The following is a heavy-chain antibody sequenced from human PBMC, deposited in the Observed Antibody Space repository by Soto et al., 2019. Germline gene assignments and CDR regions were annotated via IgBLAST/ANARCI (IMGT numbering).Heavy chain of an antibody. CDR3: ARVTYYDFWSGYPRDYFDY. V-gene: IGHV4-30-4*01. J-gene: IGHJ4*02. CDR1: GGSISSGDYY. Sequence: TLSLTSTVSGGSISSGDYYWSWIRQPPGTGLEWIGYIYYSGITYYKPSLKSRVTISVDTSKNQFSLKLSSVTAADTAVYYCARVTYYDFWSGYPRDYFDYWGQGTLVTVSS. CDR2: IYYSGIT. D-gene: IGHD3-3*01.